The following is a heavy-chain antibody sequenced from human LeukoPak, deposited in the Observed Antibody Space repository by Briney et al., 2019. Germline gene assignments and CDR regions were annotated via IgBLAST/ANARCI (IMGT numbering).Heavy chain of an antibody. D-gene: IGHD3-10*01. CDR3: AGAMVRGVFDY. CDR2: ISWDGGST. J-gene: IGHJ4*02. CDR1: GFTFDDYA. Sequence: GGSLRLSCAASGFTFDDYAMHWVRQAPGKGLEWVSLISWDGGSTYYADSVKGRFTISRDNSKNSLYLQMNSLRAEDTALYYCAGAMVRGVFDYWGQGTLVTVSS. V-gene: IGHV3-43D*04.